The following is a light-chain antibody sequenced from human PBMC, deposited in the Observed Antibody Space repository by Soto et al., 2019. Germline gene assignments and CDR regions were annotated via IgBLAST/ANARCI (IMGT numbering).Light chain of an antibody. CDR2: GAS. J-gene: IGKJ1*01. CDR1: QSVSSN. Sequence: EIVMTQSPATLSVSPGERATLSCRASQSVSSNLAWYQQKPGQAPRLLIYGASTRATGVPVRFSGSGSGTEVTLTISSLQSEDCAVYYCQHYNNWPPWTFGQGTKVEIK. CDR3: QHYNNWPPWT. V-gene: IGKV3-15*01.